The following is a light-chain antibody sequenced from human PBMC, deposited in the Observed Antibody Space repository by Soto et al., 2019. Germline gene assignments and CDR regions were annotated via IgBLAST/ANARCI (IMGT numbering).Light chain of an antibody. CDR2: DVS. CDR3: QQYESYSLP. CDR1: QSINTF. J-gene: IGKJ4*01. Sequence: DVQITQSPSTLSASVGDIVNITCRASQSINTFLAWYQQKPWKAPQFLIYDVSTLESDVPSRFSGSGSGTEVTLTLSSLQPAGFANYSGQQYESYSLPVGGGTRVELK. V-gene: IGKV1-5*01.